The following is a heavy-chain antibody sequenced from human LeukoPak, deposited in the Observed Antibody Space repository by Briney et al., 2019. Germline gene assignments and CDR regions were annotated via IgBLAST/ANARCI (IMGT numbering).Heavy chain of an antibody. D-gene: IGHD2-15*01. CDR3: ARDPDFCSGGSCPNWFDP. CDR2: INPSGGST. V-gene: IGHV1-46*01. CDR1: GYTYTSYY. Sequence: ASVKVSCKASGYTYTSYYMHWVRHPPGQGLEWMGIINPSGGSTSYAQKFQGRVNMTRDTSTSTVYMELSSLRSEDTAVYYCARDPDFCSGGSCPNWFDPWGQGTLVTVSS. J-gene: IGHJ5*02.